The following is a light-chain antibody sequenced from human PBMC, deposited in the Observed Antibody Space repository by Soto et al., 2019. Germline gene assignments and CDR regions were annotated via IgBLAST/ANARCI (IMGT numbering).Light chain of an antibody. CDR2: DAF. J-gene: IGKJ5*01. CDR3: QQRSNWPPIT. CDR1: QSVSSY. V-gene: IGKV3-11*01. Sequence: EIVLTQSPATLSLSPGERATVSCRASQSVSSYLAWYQQKPGQAPRLLIYDAFNRATGIPARFSGSGSGTDFPLTISSLEPEDFAVYYCQQRSNWPPITFGQGTRLEI.